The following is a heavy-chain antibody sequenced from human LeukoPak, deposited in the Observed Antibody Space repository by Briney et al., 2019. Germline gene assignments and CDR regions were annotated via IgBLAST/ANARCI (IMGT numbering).Heavy chain of an antibody. V-gene: IGHV3-30*02. CDR2: IQYDESDK. CDR3: AREGGITVAGKFDS. CDR1: GLTFSTSG. J-gene: IGHJ4*02. D-gene: IGHD6-19*01. Sequence: GGSLRLSCAASGLTFSTSGMHWVRQAPGKGLEGVEFIQYDESDKYYADSVRGRFTISRDNSKNTLYLQMNSLRAEDTAVYYCAREGGITVAGKFDSWGQGTLVTVSS.